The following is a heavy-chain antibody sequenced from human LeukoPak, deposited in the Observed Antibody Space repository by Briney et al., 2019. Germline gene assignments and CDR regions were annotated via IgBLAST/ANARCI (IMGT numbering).Heavy chain of an antibody. J-gene: IGHJ4*02. V-gene: IGHV4-39*07. CDR2: IYYSGST. Sequence: GSLRLSCAASGFTVSSNYMGWIRQPPGEGLEWIGSIYYSGSTYYNPSLRSRVTISVDTSKNQFSLKLSSVTAADTAVYYCARDGCSGGSCYSAYFDYWGQGTLVTVSS. D-gene: IGHD2-15*01. CDR1: GFTVSSNY. CDR3: ARDGCSGGSCYSAYFDY.